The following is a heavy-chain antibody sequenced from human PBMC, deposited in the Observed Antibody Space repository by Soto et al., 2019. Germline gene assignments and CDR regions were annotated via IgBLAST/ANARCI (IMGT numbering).Heavy chain of an antibody. CDR2: INAITGDT. V-gene: IGHV1-3*01. Sequence: ASVKVACQGSGYTFGRDGMHWVRQAPGQGLEWRAWINAITGDTKYSQRFQGRLTVSRDTSANTAYLQLSSMRVEDTAVYYCARSGGDFFPFDGGGQGTLVTVSS. D-gene: IGHD2-21*01. CDR3: ARSGGDFFPFDG. CDR1: GYTFGRDG. J-gene: IGHJ4*02.